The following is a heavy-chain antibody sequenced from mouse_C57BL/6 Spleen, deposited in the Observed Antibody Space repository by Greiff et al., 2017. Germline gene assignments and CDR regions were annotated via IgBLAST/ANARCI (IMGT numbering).Heavy chain of an antibody. D-gene: IGHD1-1*01. V-gene: IGHV1-22*01. CDR2: INPNNGGT. J-gene: IGHJ3*01. Sequence: VQLQQSGPELVKPGASVKMSCKASGYTFTDYNMHWVKQSHGKSLEWIGYINPNNGGTSYNQKFKGKATLTVNKSSSTAYMELRSLTSEDAAVYYCARNYYGSQSFAYWGQGTLVTVSA. CDR3: ARNYYGSQSFAY. CDR1: GYTFTDYN.